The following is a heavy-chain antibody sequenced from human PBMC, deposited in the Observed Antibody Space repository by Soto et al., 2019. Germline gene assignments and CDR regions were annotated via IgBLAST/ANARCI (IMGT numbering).Heavy chain of an antibody. Sequence: PSLPMSLTRPVCGACISGYPRSWIRQPPGKGLECLGYISYSGSTNYNPSLKSRVTMSIDTSKNQFSLKLNSVTAADTAVYYCARGFSIDWYTYYFDYWGQGPLVTVSS. CDR2: ISYSGST. J-gene: IGHJ4*02. V-gene: IGHV4-59*08. CDR3: ARGFSIDWYTYYFDY. D-gene: IGHD3-3*02. CDR1: GACISGYP.